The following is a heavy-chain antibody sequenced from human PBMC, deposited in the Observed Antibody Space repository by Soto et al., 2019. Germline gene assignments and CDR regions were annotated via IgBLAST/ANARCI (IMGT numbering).Heavy chain of an antibody. V-gene: IGHV3-33*01. CDR1: GFAFSTYG. CDR3: ARASGPFDY. D-gene: IGHD5-12*01. CDR2: IWYDGSNK. J-gene: IGHJ4*02. Sequence: VHLVESGGGVVQPGRSLRLSCAASGFAFSTYGIHWVRQAPGKGLEWVAVIWYDGSNKYYAASVKGRFTISRDNSKNTLYLQMNSLRADDTAVYYCARASGPFDYWGQGTQVTVSS.